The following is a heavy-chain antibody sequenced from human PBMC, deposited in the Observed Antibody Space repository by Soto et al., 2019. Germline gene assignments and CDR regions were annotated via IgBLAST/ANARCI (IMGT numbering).Heavy chain of an antibody. J-gene: IGHJ5*02. V-gene: IGHV4-30-2*01. CDR1: GGSIVSGGYS. D-gene: IGHD3-10*01. CDR2: IYHSGST. CDR3: ARFTMPGGSDL. Sequence: LQLQESGSGLVKPSQTLSLTCTVSGGSIVSGGYSWTWIWQPPGKGLEWIGYIYHSGSTHYNPSLKRRVTLSVDRSKNQFSLKMNSVTAADTAVYYCARFTMPGGSDLWGQRTLATVSS.